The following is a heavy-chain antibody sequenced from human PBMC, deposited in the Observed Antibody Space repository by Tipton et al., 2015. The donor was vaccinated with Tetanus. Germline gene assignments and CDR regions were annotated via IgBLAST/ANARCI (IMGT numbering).Heavy chain of an antibody. CDR1: GYSFTSYW. D-gene: IGHD3-10*02. CDR2: IYPGDSDT. Sequence: QSGAEVKKPGESLKISCKGSGYSFTSYWIGWVRQMPGKGLEWMGIIYPGDSDTRYSPSFQGQVTISAGKSISTAYLQWSSLKASDTAMYYCARLGSFCSFYSGMDVWGQGTTVTVSS. CDR3: ARLGSFCSFYSGMDV. J-gene: IGHJ6*02. V-gene: IGHV5-51*03.